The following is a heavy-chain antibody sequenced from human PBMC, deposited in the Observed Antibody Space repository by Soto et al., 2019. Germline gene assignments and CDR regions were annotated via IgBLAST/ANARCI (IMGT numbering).Heavy chain of an antibody. J-gene: IGHJ4*02. V-gene: IGHV3-30-3*01. D-gene: IGHD6-6*01. Sequence: QVQLVESGGVVVQPGRSLRLSCAASGFTFSSYAMHWVRQAPGKGLEWVAVISYDGSNKYYADSGKGRFTISRDNSKNTLYLQMNSLRAEDTAVYYCARDSRHGSSSLAARPHWGQGTLVTVSS. CDR3: ARDSRHGSSSLAARPH. CDR2: ISYDGSNK. CDR1: GFTFSSYA.